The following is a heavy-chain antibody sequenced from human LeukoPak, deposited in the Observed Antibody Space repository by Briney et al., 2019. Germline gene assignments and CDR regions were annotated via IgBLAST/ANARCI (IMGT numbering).Heavy chain of an antibody. V-gene: IGHV3-7*03. Sequence: PGGSLRLSCAASGFSFSNYWMSWVRQAPGKGLEWVANIKQDGSEKYYVDSVKGRFTISRDNAKNSLYLQMNSLRAEDTALYYCTSTGILGATTGVGLFDYWGQGTLVTVSS. J-gene: IGHJ4*02. CDR2: IKQDGSEK. D-gene: IGHD1-26*01. CDR1: GFSFSNYW. CDR3: TSTGILGATTGVGLFDY.